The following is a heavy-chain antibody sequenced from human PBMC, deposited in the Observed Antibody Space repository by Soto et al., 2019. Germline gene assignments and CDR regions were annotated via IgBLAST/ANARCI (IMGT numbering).Heavy chain of an antibody. D-gene: IGHD6-19*01. CDR2: VYYNGGT. J-gene: IGHJ6*02. CDR1: GASISSGYYY. CDR3: ARVSLQWLVRPDLYYYYGMDV. Sequence: ASETLSLTCSVSGASISSGYYYWGWIRQSPGKGLEWLGSVYYNGGTYDNPSLKSRVTMSVDTSKNQFSLKLSSVTAADTAVYYCARVSLQWLVRPDLYYYYGMDVWGQGTTVTVSS. V-gene: IGHV4-39*01.